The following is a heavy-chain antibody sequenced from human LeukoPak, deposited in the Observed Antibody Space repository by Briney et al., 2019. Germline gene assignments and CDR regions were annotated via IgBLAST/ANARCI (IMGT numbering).Heavy chain of an antibody. Sequence: GGSLRLSCAASGFTFSSYAMSWVRQAPGKGLEWVSAISGSGGSTYYADSVKGRFTISRDNSKNTLYLQMNSLRAEDTAVYYCARGRLVPAALNKYYFDYWGQGTLVTVSS. CDR1: GFTFSSYA. CDR2: ISGSGGST. D-gene: IGHD2-2*01. CDR3: ARGRLVPAALNKYYFDY. V-gene: IGHV3-23*01. J-gene: IGHJ4*02.